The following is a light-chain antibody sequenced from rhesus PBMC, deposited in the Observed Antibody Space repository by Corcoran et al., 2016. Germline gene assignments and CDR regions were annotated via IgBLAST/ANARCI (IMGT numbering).Light chain of an antibody. J-gene: IGKJ2*01. V-gene: IGKV1-74*01. CDR2: KAS. CDR3: QHNYGTPYS. Sequence: DIQMTQSPSSLSASVGDRVTITCRTSENVNNYLNWYQQQPGKAPKLLLYKASTLQSGVPSRLSGSGSGKDYTFTISSLQSEDVATYYCQHNYGTPYSFGQGTKVEIK. CDR1: ENVNNY.